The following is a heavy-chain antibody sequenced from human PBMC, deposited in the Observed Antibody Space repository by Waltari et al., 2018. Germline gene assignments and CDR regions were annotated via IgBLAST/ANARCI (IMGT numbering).Heavy chain of an antibody. D-gene: IGHD2-15*01. V-gene: IGHV4-39*01. CDR1: GGSLSGRPYY. J-gene: IGHJ5*02. CDR3: ARRGCSGGTCYSLDP. CDR2: IHYTGST. Sequence: QLQLQESGPGLVKPSETLSLTCTDPGGSLSGRPYYWGWIRQPPGKGLEWIGSIHYTGSTYYNPSVKGRITISVDTSKNQFSLRLSSVTAADTAVNYCARRGCSGGTCYSLDPWGQGTLVTVSS.